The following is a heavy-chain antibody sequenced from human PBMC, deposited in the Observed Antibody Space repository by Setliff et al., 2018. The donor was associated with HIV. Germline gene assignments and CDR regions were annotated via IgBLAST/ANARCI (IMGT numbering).Heavy chain of an antibody. V-gene: IGHV3-7*01. Sequence: HPGGSLRLSCEASGFTFSSYSINWVRQAPGKGLEWVANIKQDGSDMHYIESVKGRFTIFRDNAKNSVFLQMNSLRAVTVRNVAAVDCWGQGTLVTVSS. J-gene: IGHJ4*02. CDR1: GFTFSSYS. CDR3: VDC. D-gene: IGHD6-19*01. CDR2: IKQDGSDM.